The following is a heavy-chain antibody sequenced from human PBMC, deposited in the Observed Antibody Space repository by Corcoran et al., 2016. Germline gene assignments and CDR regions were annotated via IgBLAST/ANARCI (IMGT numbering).Heavy chain of an antibody. J-gene: IGHJ4*02. Sequence: QVQLQESGPGLVKPSQTLSLTCTVSGGSISSGGYYWSWIRQHPGKGLEWIGYIYYSGSTYYNPSLTSRVTISVDTSKNQFSLKLSSVTAADTAVYYCARGIDRILYYFDYWGQGTLVTVSS. CDR1: GGSISSGGYY. V-gene: IGHV4-31*03. CDR2: IYYSGST. CDR3: ARGIDRILYYFDY.